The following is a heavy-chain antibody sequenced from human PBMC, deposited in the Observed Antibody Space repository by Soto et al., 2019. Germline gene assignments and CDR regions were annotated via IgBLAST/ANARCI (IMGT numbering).Heavy chain of an antibody. Sequence: GSLRLSCAASGFTFSSYAMSWVRQAPGKGLEWVSAISGSGGSTYYADSVKGRFTISRDNSKNTLYLQMNSLRAEDTAVYYCARDITMIVVVKADDAFDIWGQGTMVTVSS. CDR3: ARDITMIVVVKADDAFDI. D-gene: IGHD3-22*01. CDR1: GFTFSSYA. J-gene: IGHJ3*02. CDR2: ISGSGGST. V-gene: IGHV3-23*01.